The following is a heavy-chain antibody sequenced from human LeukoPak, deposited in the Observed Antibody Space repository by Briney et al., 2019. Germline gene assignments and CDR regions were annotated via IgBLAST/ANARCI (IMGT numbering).Heavy chain of an antibody. CDR2: ISGSGGST. CDR3: AKDFEAYCGGDCYLDY. CDR1: GFTFSSYA. J-gene: IGHJ4*02. D-gene: IGHD2-21*01. V-gene: IGHV3-23*01. Sequence: GGSLRVTCAGSGFTFSSYAMSWVRQAPGKGLEWVSGISGSGGSTYYADSVKGRFTISRDNSKNTLYLQMNSLRAEDTAVYYCAKDFEAYCGGDCYLDYWGQGTLVTVSS.